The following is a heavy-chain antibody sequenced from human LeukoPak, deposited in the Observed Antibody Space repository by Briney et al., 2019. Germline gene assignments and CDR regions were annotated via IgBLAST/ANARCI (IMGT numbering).Heavy chain of an antibody. CDR2: IYSGGST. J-gene: IGHJ6*02. V-gene: IGHV3-66*01. Sequence: PGGSLRLSCAASGFTVSSNYMSWVRQAPGKGLEWVSVIYSGGSTYYADSVKGRFTISRDNSKNTLYLQMNSLRAEDTAVYYCARDNFYCSGGSCYNGMDVWGQGTTVTVSS. CDR1: GFTVSSNY. CDR3: ARDNFYCSGGSCYNGMDV. D-gene: IGHD2-15*01.